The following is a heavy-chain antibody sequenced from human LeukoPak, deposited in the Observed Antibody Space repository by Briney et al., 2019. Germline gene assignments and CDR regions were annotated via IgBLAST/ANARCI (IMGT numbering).Heavy chain of an antibody. Sequence: SETLSLTCAVYGGSFSGYYWSWLRQPPGKGLEWIGEINHSGSTNYNPSLKSRVTISVDTSKNQFSLKLSSVTAADTAVYYCARLSKLRYFDWAGGFRAFDIWGQGTVVTVSS. CDR2: INHSGST. V-gene: IGHV4-34*01. J-gene: IGHJ3*02. CDR3: ARLSKLRYFDWAGGFRAFDI. D-gene: IGHD3-9*01. CDR1: GGSFSGYY.